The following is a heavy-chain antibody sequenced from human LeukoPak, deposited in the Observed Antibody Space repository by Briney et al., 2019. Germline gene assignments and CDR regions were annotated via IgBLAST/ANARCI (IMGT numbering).Heavy chain of an antibody. CDR3: TRDSYNDYYFDF. CDR2: INPNSGGT. J-gene: IGHJ4*02. V-gene: IGHV1-2*02. Sequence: ASVKVSCKASGYTFTGYYMHWVRQAPGQGLEWMGWINPNSGGTNYAQKFQGRVTMTRDTSITTAYMELSRLRSDDTAVYFCTRDSYNDYYFDFWGQGTLVTVSS. D-gene: IGHD4/OR15-4a*01. CDR1: GYTFTGYY.